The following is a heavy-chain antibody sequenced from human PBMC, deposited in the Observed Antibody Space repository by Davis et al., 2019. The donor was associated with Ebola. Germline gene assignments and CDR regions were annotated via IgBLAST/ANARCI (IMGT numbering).Heavy chain of an antibody. J-gene: IGHJ4*02. V-gene: IGHV6-1*01. D-gene: IGHD6-13*01. CDR1: GDSVSSNSAA. CDR2: TYYRSKWYN. CDR3: ARGRSWPLDS. Sequence: SQTLSLTCAISGDSVSSNSAALNWIRQSPSRGLEWLGRTYYRSKWYNDYAVSVKSRITFNSDTSKNQFSLQLNSVTPEDTAVYYCARGRSWPLDSWGQGTLVTVSS.